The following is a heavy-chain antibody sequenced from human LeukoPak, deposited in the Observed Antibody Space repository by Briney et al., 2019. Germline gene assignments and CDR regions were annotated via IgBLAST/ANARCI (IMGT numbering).Heavy chain of an antibody. CDR1: GYSISRGYS. J-gene: IGHJ4*02. D-gene: IGHD3-22*01. CDR3: AREDYYNSGGYYLDY. V-gene: IGHV4-38-2*02. Sequence: ETLSLTCTVSGYSISRGYSWGWIRQPPGKGLEWIGNIYHSGSTNYSPSLKSRVTISVDTSKNQFSLKLSSVTAADTAVYLCAREDYYNSGGYYLDYWGQGTLVTVSS. CDR2: IYHSGST.